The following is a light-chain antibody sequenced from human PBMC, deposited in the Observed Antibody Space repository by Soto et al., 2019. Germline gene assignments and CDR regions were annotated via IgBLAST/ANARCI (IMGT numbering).Light chain of an antibody. CDR1: QSVSSNY. J-gene: IGKJ2*01. CDR2: GAS. V-gene: IGKV3-20*01. CDR3: QQSDRFPYT. Sequence: DIVLTQSPGTLSLSAGERATLSCRASQSVSSNYLAWYQQKPGQAPRLLIYGASSRATSIPDRFSGSGSGTAFTLTITGLEPEESAVYYCQQSDRFPYTFGQGTKLEIK.